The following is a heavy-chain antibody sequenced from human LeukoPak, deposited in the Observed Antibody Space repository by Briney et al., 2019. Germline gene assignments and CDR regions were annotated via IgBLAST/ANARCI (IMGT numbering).Heavy chain of an antibody. V-gene: IGHV4-31*03. CDR2: KYHSGSA. D-gene: IGHD2-2*01. CDR3: ATPCCSSLSCLDVFNM. CDR1: GVSVSDGRYY. Sequence: NPSQPLSLTCSVSGVSVSDGRYYWPWIRQHPGKGLEWIGYKYHSGSAKYKPSLKSRLTISIDTSKNQFSLQLSSVTAADTATYYCATPCCSSLSCLDVFNMWGQGTGVTVSS. J-gene: IGHJ3*02.